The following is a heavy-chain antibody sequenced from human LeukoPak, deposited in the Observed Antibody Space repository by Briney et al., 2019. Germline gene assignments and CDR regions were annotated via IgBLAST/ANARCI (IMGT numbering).Heavy chain of an antibody. CDR1: GGSISSSNW. CDR2: IYHSGST. Sequence: SETLSLTCAVSGGSISSSNWWSWVSQPPGKGLEWIGKIYHSGSTNYNPSLKSRVTISVDKSKNQFSLKLSSVTAADTAVYYCARDQVVGATWSSYGMDVWGQGTTVTVSS. D-gene: IGHD1-26*01. V-gene: IGHV4-4*02. CDR3: ARDQVVGATWSSYGMDV. J-gene: IGHJ6*02.